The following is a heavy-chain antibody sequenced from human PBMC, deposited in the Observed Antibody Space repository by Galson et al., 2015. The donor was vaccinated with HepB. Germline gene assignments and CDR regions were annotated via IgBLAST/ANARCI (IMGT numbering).Heavy chain of an antibody. J-gene: IGHJ4*02. CDR1: GFTFSVYN. V-gene: IGHV3-21*01. CDR3: AVNMKRGTSDY. CDR2: ISISGASI. D-gene: IGHD1-1*01. Sequence: SLRLSCAASGFTFSVYNMNWVRQAPGKGLEWVSSISISGASIHYADSVRGRFTISRDNAMNSMYLQMNSLRAEDTAVYFCAVNMKRGTSDYWGQGTRVTVSS.